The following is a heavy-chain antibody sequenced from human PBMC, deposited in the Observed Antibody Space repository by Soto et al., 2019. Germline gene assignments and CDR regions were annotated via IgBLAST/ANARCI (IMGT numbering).Heavy chain of an antibody. V-gene: IGHV4-39*01. CDR2: IYYSGST. D-gene: IGHD2-21*02. J-gene: IGHJ4*02. CDR3: ARQRTSVVTQAYFDS. CDR1: GASINNRSYY. Sequence: LSLTCTVTGASINNRSYYWGWIRQPPGKGLEWIGSIYYSGSTYNNPSLKSRVSMSVDTSKNQFSLKLRSVTAADTALYYCARQRTSVVTQAYFDSWGQGSLVTVSS.